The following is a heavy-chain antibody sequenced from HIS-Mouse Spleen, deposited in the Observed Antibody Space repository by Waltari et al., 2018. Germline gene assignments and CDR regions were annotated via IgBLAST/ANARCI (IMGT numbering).Heavy chain of an antibody. J-gene: IGHJ2*01. D-gene: IGHD6-13*01. CDR1: GGSISSSSYY. CDR3: AREIPYSSSWYDWYFDL. CDR2: IYYSGRN. V-gene: IGHV4-39*07. Sequence: QLQLQESGPGLVKPSETLSLTCTVSGGSISSSSYYWGWIRQPPGKGLGWSGSIYYSGRNYYNPSLRSRVTISVDTSKNQFSLTLSSVTAADTAVYYCAREIPYSSSWYDWYFDLWGRGTLVTVSS.